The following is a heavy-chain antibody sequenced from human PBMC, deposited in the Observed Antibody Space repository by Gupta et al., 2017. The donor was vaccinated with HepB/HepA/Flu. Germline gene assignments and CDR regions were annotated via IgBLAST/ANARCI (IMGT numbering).Heavy chain of an antibody. Sequence: QVQLQESGPGLVKPSQTLSLTCTVSGGSISSGGYYWGWIRQFPGKGLEWIGYTHFNGNTYYNPSLKSRLTMSVATSQNQFSLTLTSVTAADTAVYYCARYSHVYDSSGYHYFFDYWGQGTLVTVSS. V-gene: IGHV4-31*03. CDR2: THFNGNT. J-gene: IGHJ4*02. CDR3: ARYSHVYDSSGYHYFFDY. D-gene: IGHD3-22*01. CDR1: GGSISSGGYY.